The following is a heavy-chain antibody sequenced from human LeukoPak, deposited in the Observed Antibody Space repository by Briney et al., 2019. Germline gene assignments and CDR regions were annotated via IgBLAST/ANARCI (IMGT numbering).Heavy chain of an antibody. CDR2: IYYSGST. CDR1: GGSISSGGYY. J-gene: IGHJ4*02. Sequence: SETLSLTCTVSGGSISSGGYYWSWIRQHPGKGLEWIGYIYYSGSTYYNPSLKSRVTISVDTSKNQFSLKLSSVTAADTAVYYCARAGGFFSPFGYWGQGTLVTVSS. CDR3: ARAGGFFSPFGY. V-gene: IGHV4-31*03. D-gene: IGHD3-3*01.